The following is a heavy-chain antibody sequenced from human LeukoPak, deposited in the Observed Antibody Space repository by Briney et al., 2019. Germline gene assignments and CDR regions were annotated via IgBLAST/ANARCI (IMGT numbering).Heavy chain of an antibody. CDR1: GGSFSGYY. CDR3: ARGDAPHRGSGYYYGGVQH. V-gene: IGHV4-34*01. D-gene: IGHD3-22*01. J-gene: IGHJ1*01. Sequence: PSETLSLTCAVYGGSFSGYYWSWIRQPPGKGLEWIGEINHSGSTNHNPSLKSRVTISVDTSKNQFSLKLSSVTAADTAVYYCARGDAPHRGSGYYYGGVQHWGQGTLVTVSS. CDR2: INHSGST.